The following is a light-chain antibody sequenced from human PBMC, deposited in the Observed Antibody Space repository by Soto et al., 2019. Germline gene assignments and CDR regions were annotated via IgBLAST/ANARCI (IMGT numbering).Light chain of an antibody. CDR3: QQYNSYPVT. CDR2: AAS. Sequence: DIQMTQSPSTLSASVGDRVTITCRASQGFSSWLAWYQQKPGKAPKLLISAASSLESGVPSRFSGSGSRTEFTLTISSLQPDDFATYYCQQYNSYPVTFGQGTKLEIK. V-gene: IGKV1-5*01. J-gene: IGKJ2*01. CDR1: QGFSSW.